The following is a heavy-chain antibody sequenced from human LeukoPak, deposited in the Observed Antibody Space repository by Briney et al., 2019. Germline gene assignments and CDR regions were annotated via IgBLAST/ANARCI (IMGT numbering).Heavy chain of an antibody. CDR3: ARGTGDSCKD. Sequence: SQTLSLTCAISGDRVSSNSASWNWIRQSPSRGLEWLGRTYYRSKWRNDYAVSVKSRITISPDTSKDQFSLQLNSVTPEDTAVYYCARGTGDSCKDWGLGTLVTVSS. CDR2: TYYRSKWRN. V-gene: IGHV6-1*01. D-gene: IGHD3-22*01. CDR1: GDRVSSNSAS. J-gene: IGHJ4*02.